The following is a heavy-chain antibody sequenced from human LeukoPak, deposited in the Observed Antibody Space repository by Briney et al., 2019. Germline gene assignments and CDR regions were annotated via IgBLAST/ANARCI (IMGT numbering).Heavy chain of an antibody. CDR2: IYYSGST. J-gene: IGHJ3*02. D-gene: IGHD1-26*01. V-gene: IGHV4-39*01. CDR1: GGSISSNKYY. Sequence: SETLSLTCTVSGGSISSNKYYWGWIRQPPGKGLEWIESIYYSGSTYYNPTLKSRVTIFVDTSKNQFSLKLSSVTAADTAVYYCATPYSGGYQGLDIWGQGTMVTVSS. CDR3: ATPYSGGYQGLDI.